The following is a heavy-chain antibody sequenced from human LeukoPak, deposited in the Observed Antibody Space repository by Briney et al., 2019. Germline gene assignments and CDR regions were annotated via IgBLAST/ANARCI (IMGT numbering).Heavy chain of an antibody. D-gene: IGHD6-13*01. J-gene: IGHJ5*02. CDR1: GYTFTGYY. CDR3: ARGVPSGIAAAVDWFDP. Sequence: ASVKVSCKASGYTFTGYYMHWVRQAPGQGLEWMGWINPNSGGTNYAQKFQGWVTMTRDTSISTAYMELSRLRSDDTAVYYCARGVPSGIAAAVDWFDPWGQGTLVTVSS. CDR2: INPNSGGT. V-gene: IGHV1-2*04.